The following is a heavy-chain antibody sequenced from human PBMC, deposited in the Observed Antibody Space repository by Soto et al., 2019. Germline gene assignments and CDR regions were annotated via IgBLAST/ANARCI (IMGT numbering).Heavy chain of an antibody. CDR1: GFTFSSYD. D-gene: IGHD6-13*01. J-gene: IGHJ6*01. CDR2: IGTAGDT. Sequence: GSLRLSCAASGFTFSSYDMHWVRQATGKGLEWVSAIGTAGDTYYPGSVKGRFTISRENAKNSLYLQMNSLRAGDTAVYYCARGKYSRSGYYYYGMDVWGQGTTVTVSS. V-gene: IGHV3-13*01. CDR3: ARGKYSRSGYYYYGMDV.